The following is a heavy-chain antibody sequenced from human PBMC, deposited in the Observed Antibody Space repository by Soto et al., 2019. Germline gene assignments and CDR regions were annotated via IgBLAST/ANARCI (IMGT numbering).Heavy chain of an antibody. CDR1: GFSLSTSGVG. CDR2: IYWDDDK. Sequence: SGPTLVNPTQTLTLTCTFSGFSLSTSGVGVGWIRQPPGKALEWLALIYWDDDKRYSPSLKSRLTITKDTSKNQVVLTMTNMDPVDTATYYFAHRRVATDYEIYFDYWGQGTLVTVSS. D-gene: IGHD3-22*01. V-gene: IGHV2-5*02. CDR3: AHRRVATDYEIYFDY. J-gene: IGHJ4*02.